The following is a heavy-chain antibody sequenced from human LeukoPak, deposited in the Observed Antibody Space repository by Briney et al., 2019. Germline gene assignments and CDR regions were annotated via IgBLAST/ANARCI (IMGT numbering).Heavy chain of an antibody. Sequence: GGSLRLSCAASGFTFSSYWMSWVRQVPGKGLEWVANINQDGSEKYYVDSMKGRFTISRDNAKNSLYLQMNSLRAEDTAVYYCARGYGSGNYYFDYWGQGTLVSVSS. D-gene: IGHD3-10*01. CDR3: ARGYGSGNYYFDY. V-gene: IGHV3-7*04. CDR2: INQDGSEK. CDR1: GFTFSSYW. J-gene: IGHJ4*02.